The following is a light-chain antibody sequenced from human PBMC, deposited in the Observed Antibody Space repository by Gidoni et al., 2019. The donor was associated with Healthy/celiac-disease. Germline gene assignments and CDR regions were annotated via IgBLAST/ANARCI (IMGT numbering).Light chain of an antibody. V-gene: IGKV1-33*01. CDR2: DAS. CDR1: QDISNY. Sequence: DIQLTQSPSSLSASVGDRVTITCQASQDISNYLNWYQQKPGKAPKLLIYDASNLETGVPSRFSGSGSGTDFTFTISSLQLEDIATYYWQQYDNLFPTFXCXTKVEIK. J-gene: IGKJ4*01. CDR3: QQYDNLFPT.